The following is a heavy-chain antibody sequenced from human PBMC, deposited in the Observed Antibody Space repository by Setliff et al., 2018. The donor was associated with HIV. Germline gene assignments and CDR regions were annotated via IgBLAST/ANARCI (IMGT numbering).Heavy chain of an antibody. CDR1: GGSFSGYY. D-gene: IGHD3-22*01. CDR3: ARLGGLRYYDSSGYFDY. V-gene: IGHV4-34*12. Sequence: LFLTCDVFGGSFSGYYWSWIRQPPGKGLEWIGEIIPSGSTNYNPSLKSRVTMSIDTSKIQFSLRLSSVTAADTAVYYCARLGGLRYYDSSGYFDYWGQGMLVTVSS. CDR2: IIPSGST. J-gene: IGHJ4*02.